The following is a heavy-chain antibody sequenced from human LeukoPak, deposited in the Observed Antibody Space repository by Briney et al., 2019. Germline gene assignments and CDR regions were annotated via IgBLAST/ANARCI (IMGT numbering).Heavy chain of an antibody. Sequence: GGSLRLSCAASGFTFSSYSMNWVRQAPGRGLEWVSYIRYSGNTIYYADSVKGRFTISRDNAKNSLYLQMNSLRAEDTAVYYCARDQTVTTFDYWGQGTLVTVSS. D-gene: IGHD4-17*01. CDR1: GFTFSSYS. J-gene: IGHJ4*02. V-gene: IGHV3-48*04. CDR3: ARDQTVTTFDY. CDR2: IRYSGNTI.